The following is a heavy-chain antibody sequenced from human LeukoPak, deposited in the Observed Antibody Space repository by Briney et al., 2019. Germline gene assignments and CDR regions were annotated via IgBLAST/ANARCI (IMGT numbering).Heavy chain of an antibody. V-gene: IGHV3-30*02. D-gene: IGHD5-24*01. CDR1: GFTFSSYG. CDR2: IRYDGSNK. CDR3: AKDISKDGYSPFDY. Sequence: GGSLRLSCAASGFTFSSYGMHWVRQAPGKGLEWVAFIRYDGSNKYYADSVKGRFTISRDNSKNTLYLQMNSLRAEDMALYYCAKDISKDGYSPFDYWGQGTLVTVSS. J-gene: IGHJ4*02.